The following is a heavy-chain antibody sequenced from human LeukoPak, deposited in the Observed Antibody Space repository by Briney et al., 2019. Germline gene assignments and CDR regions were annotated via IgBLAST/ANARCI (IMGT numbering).Heavy chain of an antibody. CDR3: AKGEFWSGYYTNMGYFDY. CDR2: ISGSGGST. J-gene: IGHJ4*02. V-gene: IGHV3-23*01. Sequence: GSLRLSCAASGFTFSSYAMSWVRQAPGKGLEWVSAISGSGGSTYYADSVKGRFTISRDNSKNTLYLQMNSLRAEDTAVYYCAKGEFWSGYYTNMGYFDYWGQGTLVTVSS. D-gene: IGHD3-3*01. CDR1: GFTFSSYA.